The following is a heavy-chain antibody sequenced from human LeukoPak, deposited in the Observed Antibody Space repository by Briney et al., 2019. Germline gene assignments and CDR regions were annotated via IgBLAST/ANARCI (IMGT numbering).Heavy chain of an antibody. D-gene: IGHD3-10*01. CDR3: ARQLDYYGSGSSFDY. V-gene: IGHV4-59*08. J-gene: IGHJ4*02. CDR1: GGSISSYY. Sequence: SETLSLTCTVSGGSISSYYWSWIRQPPGKGLEWLGYIYYSGSTNYRPSLKSRVTISVDTSKNQFSLKLSSVTAADTAVYYCARQLDYYGSGSSFDYWGQGTLVTVSS. CDR2: IYYSGST.